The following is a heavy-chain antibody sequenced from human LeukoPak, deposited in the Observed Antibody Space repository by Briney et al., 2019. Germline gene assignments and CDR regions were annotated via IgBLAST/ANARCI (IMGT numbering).Heavy chain of an antibody. D-gene: IGHD3-22*01. CDR3: ARGYYYDSSGYYEDY. Sequence: GGSLRLSCAASGFTFDDYGMSWVRQAPGKGLEWVSGINWNGGSTGYADSVKGRFTTSRDNAKNSLYLQMNSLRAEDTALYYCARGYYYDSSGYYEDYWGQGTLVTVSS. V-gene: IGHV3-20*04. J-gene: IGHJ4*02. CDR1: GFTFDDYG. CDR2: INWNGGST.